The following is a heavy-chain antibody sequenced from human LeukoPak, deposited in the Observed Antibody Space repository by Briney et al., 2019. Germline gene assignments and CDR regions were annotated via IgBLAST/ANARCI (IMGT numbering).Heavy chain of an antibody. Sequence: ASVKVSCKASGYTLTDYYMHWVRQAPGQGLEWMGWINPNSGGTNYAQKFQGRVTMTRDTSISTAYMEVIRLRSDDTAVYYCARGGPEKRGSGSYPLFEYWGQGTLVTVSS. CDR1: GYTLTDYY. CDR2: INPNSGGT. CDR3: ARGGPEKRGSGSYPLFEY. D-gene: IGHD3-10*01. J-gene: IGHJ4*02. V-gene: IGHV1-2*02.